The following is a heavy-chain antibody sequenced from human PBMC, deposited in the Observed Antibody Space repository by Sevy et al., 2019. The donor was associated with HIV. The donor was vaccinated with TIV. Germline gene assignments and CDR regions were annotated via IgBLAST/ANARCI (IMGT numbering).Heavy chain of an antibody. CDR1: GYTFTSYY. Sequence: ASVKVSCKASGYTFTSYYMHWVRQAPGQGLEWMGIINPSGGSTSYAQKFQGRVTMTRDTSTSTVYMELSSLRSEDTAVYYSAREGSSSSKGYWFDPWGQGTLVTVSS. D-gene: IGHD6-6*01. CDR3: AREGSSSSKGYWFDP. CDR2: INPSGGST. V-gene: IGHV1-46*03. J-gene: IGHJ5*02.